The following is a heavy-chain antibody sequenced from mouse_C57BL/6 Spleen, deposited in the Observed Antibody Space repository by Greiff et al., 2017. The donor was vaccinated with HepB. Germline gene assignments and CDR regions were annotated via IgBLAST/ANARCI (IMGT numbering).Heavy chain of an antibody. Sequence: VQLQQSGTELVKPGASVKLSCKASGYTFTSYWMHWVKQRPGQGLEWIGNINPSNGGTNYNEKFKSKATLTVDKSSSTAYMQLSSLTSEDSAVYYCARSLTGDWYFDVWGTGTTVTVSS. V-gene: IGHV1-53*01. CDR3: ARSLTGDWYFDV. J-gene: IGHJ1*03. CDR2: INPSNGGT. D-gene: IGHD4-1*01. CDR1: GYTFTSYW.